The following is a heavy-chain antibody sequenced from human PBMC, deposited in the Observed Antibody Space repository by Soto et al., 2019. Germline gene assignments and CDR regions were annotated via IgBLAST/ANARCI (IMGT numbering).Heavy chain of an antibody. Sequence: QVQLQESGPGLEKPSETLYLTCNVSGGSISSYYWSWIRQPPGKGLEWIGYIYYSGSTNYNPSLKSRVTISVDTSKHQFSLKLISVTADVTAVYYCARDAEWDYMACDIWGQGTMVTVSS. J-gene: IGHJ3*02. CDR1: GGSISSYY. CDR2: IYYSGST. D-gene: IGHD1-26*01. V-gene: IGHV4-59*01. CDR3: ARDAEWDYMACDI.